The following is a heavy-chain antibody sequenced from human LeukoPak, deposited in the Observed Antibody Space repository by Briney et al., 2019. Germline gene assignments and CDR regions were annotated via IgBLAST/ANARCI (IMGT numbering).Heavy chain of an antibody. J-gene: IGHJ4*02. CDR3: ASRQWYSSSWYPGYFES. Sequence: GESLKISCKGSGYSFTRHWIGWVRQMPGKGLEWMGIIYPGDSDTRYSPSFQGQVTISADKSISTAYLQWSSLKASDTAMYYCASRQWYSSSWYPGYFESWGQGTLVTVSS. CDR2: IYPGDSDT. V-gene: IGHV5-51*01. CDR1: GYSFTRHW. D-gene: IGHD6-13*01.